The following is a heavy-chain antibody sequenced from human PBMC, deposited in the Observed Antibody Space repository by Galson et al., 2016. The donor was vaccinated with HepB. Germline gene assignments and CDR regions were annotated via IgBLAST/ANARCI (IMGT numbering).Heavy chain of an antibody. V-gene: IGHV3-33*01. CDR3: AREASPGGSSASDY. J-gene: IGHJ4*02. CDR1: GYTFSSYG. D-gene: IGHD2-15*01. Sequence: SLRLSCAASGYTFSSYGMHWVRQAPGKGLEWVAVIWYDGSNKYYADSVKGRFTISRDNSKNTLYLQMNSLRAEDTAVSYGAREASPGGSSASDYWGQGTLVTVSS. CDR2: IWYDGSNK.